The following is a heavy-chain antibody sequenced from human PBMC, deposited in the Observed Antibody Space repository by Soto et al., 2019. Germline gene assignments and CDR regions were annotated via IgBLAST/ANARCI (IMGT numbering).Heavy chain of an antibody. J-gene: IGHJ6*02. Sequence: LQESVPGLVKASETLSLSCSVSFGPMRGYYWSWIRQPPGKGLEWIANIFYNGGANYNPSLRSRVTISVDKSKNSFSLRLTSVTPADTAVYYCARAGDHDYFYGMDIWGQGTTVTVS. CDR1: FGPMRGYY. CDR3: ARAGDHDYFYGMDI. CDR2: IFYNGGA. D-gene: IGHD7-27*01. V-gene: IGHV4-59*01.